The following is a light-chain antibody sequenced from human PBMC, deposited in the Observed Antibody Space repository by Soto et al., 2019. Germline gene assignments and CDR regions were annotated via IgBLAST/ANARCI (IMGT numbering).Light chain of an antibody. V-gene: IGLV2-14*01. Sequence: QSALTQPASVSGSPGQSITISCTGTSSDVGGYNYVSWYQQLPGKAPKLMIYEVTNGPAGVSNRFSGSKSGNTASLTISGLQAEDEADYYCSSFTSSSPYVFGTGTKVTVL. CDR2: EVT. J-gene: IGLJ1*01. CDR3: SSFTSSSPYV. CDR1: SSDVGGYNY.